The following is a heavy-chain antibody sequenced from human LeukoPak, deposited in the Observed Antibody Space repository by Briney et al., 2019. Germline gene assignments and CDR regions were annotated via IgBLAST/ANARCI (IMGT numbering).Heavy chain of an antibody. J-gene: IGHJ4*02. V-gene: IGHV4-59*01. D-gene: IGHD4-17*01. CDR3: ARDRGYGETDY. CDR2: IYYSGST. Sequence: SETLSLTCAVYGGSFSGYYWSWIRQPPGKGLEWIGYIYYSGSTNYNPSLKSRVTISVDTSKNQFSLKLSSVTAADTAVYYCARDRGYGETDYWGQGTLVTVSS. CDR1: GGSFSGYY.